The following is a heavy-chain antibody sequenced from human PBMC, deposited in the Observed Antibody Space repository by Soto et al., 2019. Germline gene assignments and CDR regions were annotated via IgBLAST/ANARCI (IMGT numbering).Heavy chain of an antibody. CDR1: GYVFTNYY. D-gene: IGHD1-7*01. CDR2: IKTAGGDT. Sequence: ASVKVSCKASGYVFTNYYIHWVRQAPGQGLEWMGIIKTAGGDTNYAQKFRGRVTTTRDTSTSTVYMELSSLTSEDTGVYYCARDGTFDIWGQGTLVTVSS. J-gene: IGHJ4*02. V-gene: IGHV1-46*01. CDR3: ARDGTFDI.